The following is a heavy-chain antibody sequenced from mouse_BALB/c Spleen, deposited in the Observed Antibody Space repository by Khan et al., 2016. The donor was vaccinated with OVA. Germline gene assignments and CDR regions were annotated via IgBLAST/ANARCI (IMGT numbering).Heavy chain of an antibody. V-gene: IGHV6-6*02. CDR1: GFTFSNYW. J-gene: IGHJ2*01. CDR2: IRLKSDDYVT. Sequence: EVKLEESGGGLVQPGGSMKLSCVASGFTFSNYWMNWVRQSPEKGLEWVAEIRLKSDDYVTNYAESVKGRFTISRDDSKSSVYLQMNDLIAEDTGIYYCWILLWGQGTTLTVSS. CDR3: WILL.